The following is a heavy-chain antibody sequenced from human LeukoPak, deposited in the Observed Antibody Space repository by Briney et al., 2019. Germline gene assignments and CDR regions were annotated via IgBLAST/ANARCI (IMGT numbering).Heavy chain of an antibody. D-gene: IGHD3-9*01. Sequence: PGGSLTLSCAASGFIFRNYHMIWVRQAPGKGLEWVTAITGSGDTTYYADSVKGRFTIYRDNSKNTLYVEINTLRAEDTAVYYCAKWGDYDILTGYYVSDFWGQGTLVTVSS. CDR1: GFIFRNYH. CDR2: ITGSGDTT. J-gene: IGHJ4*02. V-gene: IGHV3-23*01. CDR3: AKWGDYDILTGYYVSDF.